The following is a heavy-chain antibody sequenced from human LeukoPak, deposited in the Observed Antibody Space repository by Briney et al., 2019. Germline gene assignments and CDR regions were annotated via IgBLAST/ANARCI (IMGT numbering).Heavy chain of an antibody. CDR1: GGSISRYY. V-gene: IGHV4-59*01. CDR3: ARRYGP. J-gene: IGHJ5*02. D-gene: IGHD3-16*01. Sequence: SETLSLTCTVSGGSISRYYWSWIRQPPGKGLEWIGYIYYSGSTNYNPSLKSRVTISVDTSKNQFSLKLSSVTAADTAVYFCARRYGPWGQGTLVTVSS. CDR2: IYYSGST.